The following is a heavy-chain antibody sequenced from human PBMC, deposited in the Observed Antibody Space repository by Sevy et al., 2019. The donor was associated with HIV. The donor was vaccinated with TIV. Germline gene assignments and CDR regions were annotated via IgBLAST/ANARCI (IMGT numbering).Heavy chain of an antibody. CDR1: GFTFSSQA. Sequence: GGSLRLSCAASGFTFSSQAMSWVRQSPGKGQKWVSIISGSGDHTYYADSVKGRFTISRDNSKNTLYLQMNGLRAEETAVYYCAIEGTHRRRDYGGRGTLVTVSS. J-gene: IGHJ4*02. CDR2: ISGSGDHT. V-gene: IGHV3-23*01. CDR3: AIEGTHRRRDY.